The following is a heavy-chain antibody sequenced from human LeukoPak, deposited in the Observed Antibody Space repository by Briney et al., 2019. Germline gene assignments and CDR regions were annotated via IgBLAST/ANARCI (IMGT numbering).Heavy chain of an antibody. CDR3: ARGVVAGNFDY. CDR1: GGSFSGYY. CDR2: INHRGST. D-gene: IGHD6-19*01. Sequence: SETLSLTCAVYGGSFSGYYWSWIRQPPGKGLEWIGEINHRGSTNYNPSLKSRVTISVDTSKNQFSLKLSSVTAADTAVYYCARGVVAGNFDYWGQGTLVTVSS. J-gene: IGHJ4*02. V-gene: IGHV4-34*01.